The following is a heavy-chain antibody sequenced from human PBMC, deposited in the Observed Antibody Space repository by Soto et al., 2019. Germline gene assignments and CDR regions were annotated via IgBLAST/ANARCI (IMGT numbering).Heavy chain of an antibody. D-gene: IGHD4-17*01. CDR2: IHDSGNT. CDR1: GGSISSGGYY. J-gene: IGHJ5*02. V-gene: IGHV4-30-4*08. CDR3: ARARGGDSGDYASLFDR. Sequence: SETLSLTXTVSGGSISSGGYYWSWIRQHPGKGLEWIGYIHDSGNTYYNPSLKSRVTISLDTSKNQFSLKVTSMTAADTAVYFCARARGGDSGDYASLFDRWGQGNLVTVSS.